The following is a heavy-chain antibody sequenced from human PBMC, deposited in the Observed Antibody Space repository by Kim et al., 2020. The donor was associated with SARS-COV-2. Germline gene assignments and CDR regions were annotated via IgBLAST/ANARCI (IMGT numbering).Heavy chain of an antibody. CDR1: GFTFSSYG. J-gene: IGHJ6*02. Sequence: GGSLRLSCAASGFTFSSYGMHWVRQAQGKGLEWVAVISYDGSNKYYADSVKGRFTISRDNSKNTLYLQMNSLRAEDTAVYYFAKDLLRYFDWLPYYYYYYGMDVWGQGTTVTVSS. V-gene: IGHV3-30*18. D-gene: IGHD3-9*01. CDR2: ISYDGSNK. CDR3: AKDLLRYFDWLPYYYYYYGMDV.